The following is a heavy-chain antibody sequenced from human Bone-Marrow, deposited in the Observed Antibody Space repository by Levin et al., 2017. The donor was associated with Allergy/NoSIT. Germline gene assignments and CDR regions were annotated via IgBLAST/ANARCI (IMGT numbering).Heavy chain of an antibody. D-gene: IGHD6-6*01. CDR2: LRSIRHGGTS. Sequence: GGSLRLSCTASGFTFGDYAMSWFRQAPGKGLEWVAFLRSIRHGGTSEYAASVKGRFIISRDDSKSIAYLQMNSLKIEDTAMYYCTRDIAARHWFDPWGQGTQVTVSS. CDR1: GFTFGDYA. CDR3: TRDIAARHWFDP. V-gene: IGHV3-49*03. J-gene: IGHJ5*02.